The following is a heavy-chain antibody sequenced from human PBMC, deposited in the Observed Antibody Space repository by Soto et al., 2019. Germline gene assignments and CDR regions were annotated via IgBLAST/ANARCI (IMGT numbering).Heavy chain of an antibody. CDR3: ARDRNIVLEWLAPLPYYYMDV. D-gene: IGHD3-3*01. CDR1: GYTFTSYG. J-gene: IGHJ6*03. Sequence: ASVKVSCKASGYTFTSYGISWVRQAPGQGLEWMGWISAYNGNTNYAQKLQGRVTMTTDTSTSTAYMELRSLRSDDTAVYYCARDRNIVLEWLAPLPYYYMDVWGKGPTVTAP. CDR2: ISAYNGNT. V-gene: IGHV1-18*01.